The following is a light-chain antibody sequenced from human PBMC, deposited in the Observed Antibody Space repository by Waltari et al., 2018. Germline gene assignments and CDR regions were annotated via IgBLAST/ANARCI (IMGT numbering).Light chain of an antibody. J-gene: IGLJ2*01. CDR3: QSYDSSLGAIL. V-gene: IGLV1-40*01. Sequence: QRVTISCSGSSSNIGAGSAVHWYQQLPGTAPKLLIYDNRSRPSGVPDRFSGSKSGTSASLAITGLQAEDEAADYCQSYDSSLGAILFGGGTKLTVL. CDR2: DNR. CDR1: SSNIGAGSA.